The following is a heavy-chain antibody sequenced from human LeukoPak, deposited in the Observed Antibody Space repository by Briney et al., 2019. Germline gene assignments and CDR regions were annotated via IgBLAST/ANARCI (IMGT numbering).Heavy chain of an antibody. Sequence: ASVKVSCKASGYTLTELSMHWVRQAPGKGLEWMGGFDPEDGETIYAQKFQGRVTMTEDTSTDTAYMELSSLRSEDTAVYYCASQPLYSGSHFDYWGQGTLVTVSS. J-gene: IGHJ4*02. CDR3: ASQPLYSGSHFDY. V-gene: IGHV1-24*01. CDR2: FDPEDGET. CDR1: GYTLTELS. D-gene: IGHD1-26*01.